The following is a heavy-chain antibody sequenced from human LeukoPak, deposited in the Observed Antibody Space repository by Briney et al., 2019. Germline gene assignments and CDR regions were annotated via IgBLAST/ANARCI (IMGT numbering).Heavy chain of an antibody. CDR2: ITTISNYI. Sequence: GGSLRLSCAASGFTLSDYHMNWVRQAPGKGVEWVSYITTISNYIYSARAVRGRFTTSRDKATNSLYLQMNSLRGEDTAVYYCARSGGPGTYHQLRYNWFDPWGQGTLVTVSS. CDR3: ARSGGPGTYHQLRYNWFDP. J-gene: IGHJ5*02. V-gene: IGHV3-21*01. CDR1: GFTLSDYH. D-gene: IGHD3-10*01.